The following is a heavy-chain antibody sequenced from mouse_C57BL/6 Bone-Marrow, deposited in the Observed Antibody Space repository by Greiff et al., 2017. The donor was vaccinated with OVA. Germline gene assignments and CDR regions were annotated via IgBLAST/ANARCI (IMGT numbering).Heavy chain of an antibody. CDR1: GYTFTSYW. V-gene: IGHV1-64*01. Sequence: QVHVKQPGAELVKPGASVKLSCKASGYTFTSYWMHWVKQRPGQGLEWIGMIHPNSGSTNYNEKFKSKATLTVDKSSSTAYMQLSSLTSEDSAVYYCARSSGFARFAYWGQGTLVTVSA. CDR3: ARSSGFARFAY. D-gene: IGHD6-1*01. CDR2: IHPNSGST. J-gene: IGHJ3*01.